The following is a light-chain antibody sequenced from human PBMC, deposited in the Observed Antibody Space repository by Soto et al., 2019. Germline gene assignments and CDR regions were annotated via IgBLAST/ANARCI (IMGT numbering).Light chain of an antibody. Sequence: EIFMTQSPATLSVSPGEKVILSCRASQSVGTTLAWYQQKPGQAPSLLIRGASTRATGAPARFSGSVSGTEFTLTISSLQSEDFAIYYCQQYSASPTFGGGTTLEIK. CDR3: QQYSASPT. J-gene: IGKJ4*02. V-gene: IGKV3-15*01. CDR2: GAS. CDR1: QSVGTT.